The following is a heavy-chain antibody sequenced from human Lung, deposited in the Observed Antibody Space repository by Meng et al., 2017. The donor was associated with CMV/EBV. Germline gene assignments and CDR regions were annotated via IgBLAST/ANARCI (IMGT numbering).Heavy chain of an antibody. Sequence: SETLSLTXTVSGGSISSYHWSWIRQPPGKGLEWIGYIYYSGSTNYHPSLKSRVTISVDTSKNQFSLKLSSVTAADTAVYYCARVGRSGSYLPGLDYWGQGTLVTVSS. V-gene: IGHV4-59*01. CDR1: GGSISSYH. CDR3: ARVGRSGSYLPGLDY. D-gene: IGHD1-26*01. J-gene: IGHJ4*02. CDR2: IYYSGST.